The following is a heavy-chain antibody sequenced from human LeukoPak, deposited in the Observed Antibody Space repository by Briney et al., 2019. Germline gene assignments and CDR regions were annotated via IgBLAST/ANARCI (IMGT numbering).Heavy chain of an antibody. V-gene: IGHV4-38-2*02. CDR1: GYSISSGYY. CDR2: IYHSGST. Sequence: SETLSLTCTVSGYSISSGYYWGWIRQPPERGLEWIGSIYHSGSTYYNPSLKSRVTISVDTSKNQFSLKLSSVTAADTAVYYCARDHPDYYYYYMDVWGKGTTVTVSS. J-gene: IGHJ6*03. CDR3: ARDHPDYYYYYMDV.